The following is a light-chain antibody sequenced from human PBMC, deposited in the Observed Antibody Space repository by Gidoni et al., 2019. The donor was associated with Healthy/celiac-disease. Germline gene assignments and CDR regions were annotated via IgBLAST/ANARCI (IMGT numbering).Light chain of an antibody. CDR1: QSISSY. V-gene: IGKV1-39*01. Sequence: DIQMTHSPSSLSASVGDRVTITCRASQSISSYLHWYQQKPGKAPKLLIYAASSLQSGVPSRFSGSGSGTDFTLTISSLQPEDFATYHCQQSYSTPRTFGQGTKLEIK. CDR2: AAS. J-gene: IGKJ2*01. CDR3: QQSYSTPRT.